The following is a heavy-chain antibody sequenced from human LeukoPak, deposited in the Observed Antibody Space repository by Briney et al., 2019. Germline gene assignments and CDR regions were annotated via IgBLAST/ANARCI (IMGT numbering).Heavy chain of an antibody. CDR2: ISSSSSYI. J-gene: IGHJ4*02. V-gene: IGHV3-21*01. CDR3: ARITGYCTNGVCYPDY. D-gene: IGHD2-8*01. Sequence: GGSLRLSCAASGFTFSSYSMNWVRQAPGKGLEWVSSISSSSSYIYYADSVKGRFTISRDNAKNSLYLQMNSLRAEDTAVYYCARITGYCTNGVCYPDYWGQGTLATVSS. CDR1: GFTFSSYS.